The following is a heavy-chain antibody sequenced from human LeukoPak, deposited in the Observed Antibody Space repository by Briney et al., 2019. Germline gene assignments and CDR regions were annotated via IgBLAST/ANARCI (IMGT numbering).Heavy chain of an antibody. CDR2: ISGSGGST. D-gene: IGHD3-3*01. Sequence: GGSLRPSCAASGFTFSRYAVSWVRQAPGKGLEWVSAISGSGGSTYYADSVKGRFTISRDNSKNTLYLQMNSLRAEDTAVYYCAKGYYDFDYWGQGTLVTVSS. V-gene: IGHV3-23*01. J-gene: IGHJ4*02. CDR3: AKGYYDFDY. CDR1: GFTFSRYA.